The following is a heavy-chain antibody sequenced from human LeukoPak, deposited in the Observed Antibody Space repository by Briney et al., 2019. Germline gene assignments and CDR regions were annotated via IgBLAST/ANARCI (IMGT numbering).Heavy chain of an antibody. Sequence: PGGSLRLSCAASGFTFSSYSMNWVRQAPGKGLEWVSSISSSSSYIYYADSVKGRFTISRDNAKNSLYLQMNSLRAEDTAVYYCARISRYDSSGYYPYYYCGMDVWGQGTTVTVSS. V-gene: IGHV3-21*01. J-gene: IGHJ6*02. D-gene: IGHD3-22*01. CDR3: ARISRYDSSGYYPYYYCGMDV. CDR1: GFTFSSYS. CDR2: ISSSSSYI.